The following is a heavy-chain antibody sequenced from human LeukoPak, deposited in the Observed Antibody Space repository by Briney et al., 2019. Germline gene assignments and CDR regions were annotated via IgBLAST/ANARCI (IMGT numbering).Heavy chain of an antibody. V-gene: IGHV3-23*01. CDR3: AKDLGLSYGYYTSSSFDP. J-gene: IGHJ5*02. CDR2: ISGSGGST. Sequence: PGGSLRLSCAASGFTFSSYAMNWVRQAPGKGLEWGSGISGSGGSTYYADSVKGRFTISRDNSKNTLYLQMNSLRAEDTAVYYCAKDLGLSYGYYTSSSFDPWGQGTLVTVSS. D-gene: IGHD5-18*01. CDR1: GFTFSSYA.